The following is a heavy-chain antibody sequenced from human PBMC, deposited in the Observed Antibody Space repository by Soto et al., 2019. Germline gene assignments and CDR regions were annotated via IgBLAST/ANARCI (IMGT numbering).Heavy chain of an antibody. CDR2: VNPGDGST. J-gene: IGHJ4*02. V-gene: IGHV1-46*01. Sequence: QAQLVQSGAEVKKPGASVKVSCKASGYTFTAYHMHWVRQAPGQGLEWMGTVNPGDGSTIYAQKFQGRVTLTKETSTSTLYMELTSLTSDDTAVYYCARTDSGDYVPPLDYWGQGTLVTVSS. CDR1: GYTFTAYH. D-gene: IGHD4-17*01. CDR3: ARTDSGDYVPPLDY.